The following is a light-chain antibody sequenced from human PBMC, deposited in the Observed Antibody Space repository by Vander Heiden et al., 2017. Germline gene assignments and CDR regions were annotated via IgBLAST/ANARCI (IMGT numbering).Light chain of an antibody. CDR3: MQAKEFPVT. Sequence: DIVMTQPPLYSPVTPRKPASISCRYSQSLEHNNGNTYFAWLQQRPGQPPRPLIYRVFNRFSGVPNRFSGSGAGTDFTLKISRVEAEDVGVYYCMQAKEFPVTFGQGTRLEIK. J-gene: IGKJ5*01. CDR2: RVF. CDR1: QSLEHNNGNTY. V-gene: IGKV2-24*01.